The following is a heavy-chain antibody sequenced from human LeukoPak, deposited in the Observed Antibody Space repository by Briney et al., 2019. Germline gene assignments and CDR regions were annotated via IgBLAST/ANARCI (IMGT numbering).Heavy chain of an antibody. V-gene: IGHV3-74*01. CDR3: VIGYDSSGYYPDDY. D-gene: IGHD3-22*01. Sequence: GGSLRLSCAASGFTFSSYWMHWVRQAPGKGLVWVSRINSDGSSTSYADSVKGRFTISRDNAKNTLYLQVNSLRAEDTAVYYYVIGYDSSGYYPDDYGGQGTLVTVSS. CDR2: INSDGSST. J-gene: IGHJ4*02. CDR1: GFTFSSYW.